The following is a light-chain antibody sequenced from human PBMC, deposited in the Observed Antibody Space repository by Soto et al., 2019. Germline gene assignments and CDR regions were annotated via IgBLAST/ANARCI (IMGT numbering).Light chain of an antibody. CDR2: NNN. V-gene: IGLV1-40*01. J-gene: IGLJ1*01. CDR3: QSSDSRLSAWV. Sequence: QPVLTQPPSVSAAPGRRVTISCTGSGSNIVAGYHVHWYQYLPGTAPKLLIYNNNNRPSGVPDRFSGSKSGASASLAITGLQSEDEADYYCQSSDSRLSAWVFGTGTKLTVL. CDR1: GSNIVAGYH.